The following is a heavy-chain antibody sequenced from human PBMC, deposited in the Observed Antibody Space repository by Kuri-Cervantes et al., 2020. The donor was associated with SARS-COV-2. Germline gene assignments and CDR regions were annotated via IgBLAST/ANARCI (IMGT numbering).Heavy chain of an antibody. V-gene: IGHV3-48*04. D-gene: IGHD3-3*01. CDR2: ISGSGDRV. J-gene: IGHJ6*02. Sequence: GESLKISCAASGFRFSTYTMNWVRQAPGKGLEWVSYISGSGDRVYYAESVKGRFTISRDNAKNSLYLQMNSLRAEDTAVYYCARGWREVTIFGGRDYGMDVWGQGTTVTVSS. CDR3: ARGWREVTIFGGRDYGMDV. CDR1: GFRFSTYT.